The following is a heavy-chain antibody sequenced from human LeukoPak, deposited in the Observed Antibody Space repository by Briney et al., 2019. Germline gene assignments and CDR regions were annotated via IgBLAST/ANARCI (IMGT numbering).Heavy chain of an antibody. CDR3: ASGYDFSSGSKRGFDN. V-gene: IGHV3-48*01. CDR2: ISSGSSDI. Sequence: GGSLRLSCAASGFIFSDYGMNWVRQAQGKGLEWISYISSGSSDIFYEDSVKGRFTISRDNAKSSLFLQMSSLRAEDTAVYYCASGYDFSSGSKRGFDNWGQGTLVIVSS. D-gene: IGHD3-3*01. J-gene: IGHJ4*02. CDR1: GFIFSDYG.